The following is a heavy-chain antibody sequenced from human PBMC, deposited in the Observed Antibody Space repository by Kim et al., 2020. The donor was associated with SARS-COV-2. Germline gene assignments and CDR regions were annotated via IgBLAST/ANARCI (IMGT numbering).Heavy chain of an antibody. Sequence: PSIQGHVTISADKSISTAYLQWSSLKASDTAMYYCARHRVGATDHNWFDPWGQGTLVTVSS. D-gene: IGHD1-26*01. CDR3: ARHRVGATDHNWFDP. J-gene: IGHJ5*02. V-gene: IGHV5-10-1*01.